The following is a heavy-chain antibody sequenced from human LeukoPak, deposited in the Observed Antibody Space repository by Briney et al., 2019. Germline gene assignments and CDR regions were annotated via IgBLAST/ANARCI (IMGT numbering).Heavy chain of an antibody. CDR2: MNPNSGNT. D-gene: IGHD1-26*01. CDR3: ARSGSYSGRDY. CDR1: GYTFTTDY. J-gene: IGHJ4*02. V-gene: IGHV1-8*02. Sequence: ASVKVSCKASGYTFTTDYIHWVRQATGQGLEWMGWMNPNSGNTGYAQKFQGRVTMTRNTSISTAYMELSSLRSEDTAVYYCARSGSYSGRDYWGQGTLVTVSS.